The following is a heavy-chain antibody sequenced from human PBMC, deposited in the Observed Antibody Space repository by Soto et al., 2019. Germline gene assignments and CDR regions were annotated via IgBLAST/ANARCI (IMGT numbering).Heavy chain of an antibody. CDR2: IWYDGKRK. Sequence: LRLSCAASGFDLNDFGIHWVRQAPGKGLEWVAHIWYDGKRKNYVDSVKGRFTVSRDSSNNTVYLQMNSLRVEDTAVYYCAKENTPPYFDSWGQGALVTVSS. D-gene: IGHD2-15*01. CDR3: AKENTPPYFDS. V-gene: IGHV3-33*06. J-gene: IGHJ4*02. CDR1: GFDLNDFG.